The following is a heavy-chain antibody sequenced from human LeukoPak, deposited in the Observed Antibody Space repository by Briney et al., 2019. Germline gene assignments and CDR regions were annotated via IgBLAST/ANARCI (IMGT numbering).Heavy chain of an antibody. CDR2: IYTSGST. CDR3: ARVKGYCSSTSCYSYYHYMDV. Sequence: KPSETLSPTCTVSGGSISSYYRGWIRQPAREGLELSWRIYTSGSTNYNPSRKSRVTMSVDTSKNQFSLKLSSVTAADTAVYYCARVKGYCSSTSCYSYYHYMDVWGKGTTVTVSS. V-gene: IGHV4-4*07. CDR1: GGSISSYY. J-gene: IGHJ6*03. D-gene: IGHD2-2*02.